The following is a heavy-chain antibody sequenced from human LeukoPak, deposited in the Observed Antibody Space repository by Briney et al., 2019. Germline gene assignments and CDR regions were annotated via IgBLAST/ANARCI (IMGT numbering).Heavy chain of an antibody. CDR1: GFTFSTYA. CDR2: ISGNGGST. D-gene: IGHD5-24*01. CDR3: ARSGYNRFDY. V-gene: IGHV3-23*01. J-gene: IGHJ4*02. Sequence: PGGSLRLSCAASGFTFSTYAMSWVRQAPVKGLEWVSAISGNGGSTYYADSVKGRFTISRDSSKNTLYLQMNSLRAEDTAVYYCARSGYNRFDYWGQGTLVTVSS.